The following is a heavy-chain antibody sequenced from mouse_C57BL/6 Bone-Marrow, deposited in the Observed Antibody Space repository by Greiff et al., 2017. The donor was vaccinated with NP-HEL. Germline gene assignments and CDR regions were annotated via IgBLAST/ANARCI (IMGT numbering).Heavy chain of an antibody. CDR2: IDPEDGDT. CDR3: RIYDGYPWFAY. CDR1: GFNIKDYY. V-gene: IGHV14-1*01. D-gene: IGHD2-3*01. J-gene: IGHJ3*01. Sequence: VQLQQSGAELVRPGASVKLSCTASGFNIKDYYMHWVKQRPEQGLEWIGRIDPEDGDTEYAPKFQGKATMTADTSSNTAYLQLSSLTSEDTAVYYCRIYDGYPWFAYWGQGTLVTVSA.